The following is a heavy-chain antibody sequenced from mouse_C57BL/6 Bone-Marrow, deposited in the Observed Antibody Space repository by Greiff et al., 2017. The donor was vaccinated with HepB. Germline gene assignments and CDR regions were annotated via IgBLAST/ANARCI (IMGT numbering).Heavy chain of an antibody. CDR2: IHPNSGST. D-gene: IGHD2-2*01. V-gene: IGHV1-64*01. Sequence: QVQLQQPGAELVKPGASVKLSCKASGYTFTSYWMHWVKQRPGQGLEWIGMIHPNSGSTNYNEKFKSKATLTVDKSSSTAYMQLSSLTSEDPAVYYCARLDLGGYDARFDYWGQGTTLTVSS. CDR1: GYTFTSYW. J-gene: IGHJ2*01. CDR3: ARLDLGGYDARFDY.